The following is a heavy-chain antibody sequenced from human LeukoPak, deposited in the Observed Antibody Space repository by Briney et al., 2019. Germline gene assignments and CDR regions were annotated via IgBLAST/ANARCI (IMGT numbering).Heavy chain of an antibody. D-gene: IGHD1-26*01. Sequence: SQTLSLTCAISGDSVSSNSAAWNWIRQSPSRGLEWLGRTYYRSKWYNDYAVSVKSRITINPDTSKNQFSLQLNSVTPEDTAVYYCARDSPVGATGKDFYYFDYWGQGTLVTVSS. CDR3: ARDSPVGATGKDFYYFDY. CDR1: GDSVSSNSAA. J-gene: IGHJ4*02. CDR2: TYYRSKWYN. V-gene: IGHV6-1*01.